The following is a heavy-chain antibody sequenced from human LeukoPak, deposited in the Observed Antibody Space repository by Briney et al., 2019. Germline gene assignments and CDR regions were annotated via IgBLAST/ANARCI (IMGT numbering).Heavy chain of an antibody. D-gene: IGHD3-10*01. CDR1: GGSISSSSYY. V-gene: IGHV4-39*07. J-gene: IGHJ6*03. CDR3: ARGVIISAEFYSLFYYMDV. CDR2: IYYSGST. Sequence: PSETLSLTCTVSGGSISSSSYYWGWIRQPPGKGLEWIGSIYYSGSTYYNQSPKSRVTISVDTSKNQFSLKLTSVTAADTAFYYCARGVIISAEFYSLFYYMDVWGKGTTVTVSS.